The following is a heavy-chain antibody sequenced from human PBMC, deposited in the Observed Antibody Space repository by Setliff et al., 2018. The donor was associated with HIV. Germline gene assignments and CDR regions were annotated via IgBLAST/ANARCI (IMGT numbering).Heavy chain of an antibody. V-gene: IGHV1-69*05. CDR2: IIPMFSTV. J-gene: IGHJ4*02. Sequence: SVKVSCKASGGTFSTHVISWVRQAPGQGLEWIGGIIPMFSTVNYAKKYQGRVTITTDESTTTAYMELPSMRSEDTAVYYCATDVQCSGGSCFVTMDYWGRGTLVTVSS. CDR3: ATDVQCSGGSCFVTMDY. CDR1: GGTFSTHV. D-gene: IGHD2-15*01.